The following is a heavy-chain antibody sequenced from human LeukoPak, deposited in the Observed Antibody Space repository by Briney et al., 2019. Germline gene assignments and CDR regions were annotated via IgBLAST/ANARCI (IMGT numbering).Heavy chain of an antibody. D-gene: IGHD3/OR15-3a*01. CDR3: ARQTGSGLFILP. Sequence: PSETLSLTCTVSGGSISSSSYYWGWIRQHPGKGLEWIGSIYYTGNTYYNASLKSQVSISIDTSKNQFSLKLTSVTAADTAVYYCARQTGSGLFILPGGQGTLVTVSS. CDR1: GGSISSSSYY. V-gene: IGHV4-39*01. CDR2: IYYTGNT. J-gene: IGHJ4*02.